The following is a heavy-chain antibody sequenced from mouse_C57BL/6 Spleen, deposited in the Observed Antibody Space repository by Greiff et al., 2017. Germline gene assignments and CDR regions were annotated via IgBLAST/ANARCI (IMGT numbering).Heavy chain of an antibody. CDR2: IDPSDSYT. J-gene: IGHJ3*01. D-gene: IGHD1-1*01. V-gene: IGHV1-69*01. CDR3: ARRNYGSSQAWFAY. CDR1: GYTFTSYW. Sequence: QVQLKQPGAELVMPGASVKLSCKASGYTFTSYWMHWVKQRPGQGLEWIGEIDPSDSYTNYNQKFKGKSTLTVDKSSSTAYMQLSSLTSEDSAVYYCARRNYGSSQAWFAYWGQGTLVTVSA.